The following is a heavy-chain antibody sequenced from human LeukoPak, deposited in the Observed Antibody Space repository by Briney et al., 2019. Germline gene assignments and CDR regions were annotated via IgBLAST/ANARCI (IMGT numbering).Heavy chain of an antibody. J-gene: IGHJ6*02. D-gene: IGHD4-17*01. CDR2: VYYSGTT. V-gene: IGHV4-59*01. Sequence: SEALSLTCAVSGGSIGSYYWSWLRQPPGRGLEWIGYVYYSGTTNYNPSLKSRVTISVDTSKNQFSLKLTSVTAADTAVYYCAREDPQTTVPEGLDVWGQGTTVTASS. CDR1: GGSIGSYY. CDR3: AREDPQTTVPEGLDV.